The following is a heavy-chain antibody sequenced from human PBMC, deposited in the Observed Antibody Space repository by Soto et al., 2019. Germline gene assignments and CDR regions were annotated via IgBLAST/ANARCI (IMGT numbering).Heavy chain of an antibody. Sequence: QVQLQESGPGLVKPSETLSLTCSVSGDSVSSYYWSWIRQPPGKGLEWIGYVYYDGSTNYNPSLETRVTISIDTSKNQVSLKLNSVTAADTAVYHCARGRRSPTVYYGLDAWGQGTTVAVSS. J-gene: IGHJ6*02. CDR1: GDSVSSYY. CDR3: ARGRRSPTVYYGLDA. D-gene: IGHD1-26*01. CDR2: VYYDGST. V-gene: IGHV4-59*02.